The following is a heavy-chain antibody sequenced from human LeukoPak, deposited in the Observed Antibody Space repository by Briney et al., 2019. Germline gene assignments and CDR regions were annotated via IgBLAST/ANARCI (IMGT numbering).Heavy chain of an antibody. J-gene: IGHJ6*03. Sequence: SETLSLTCTVSGGSISSYYWSWIRQPPGKGLEWIGYIYYSGSTNYNPSLKSRVTISVDTSKNQFSLKLSSVTAADTAVYYCARIRITFGGVIALPYYYYYMDVWGKGTTVTVSS. CDR2: IYYSGST. CDR1: GGSISSYY. CDR3: ARIRITFGGVIALPYYYYYMDV. D-gene: IGHD3-16*02. V-gene: IGHV4-59*01.